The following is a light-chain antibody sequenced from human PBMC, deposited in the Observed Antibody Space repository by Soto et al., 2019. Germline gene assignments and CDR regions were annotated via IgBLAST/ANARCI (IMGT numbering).Light chain of an antibody. CDR3: SSYGGINHSNFV. CDR1: SSDVGGYNY. Sequence: QSALTQPPSASGSPGQSVTISCTGTSSDVGGYNYVSWYQHHPGKAPKLIISEVNKRPSGVPDRFSGSKSGNTASLTVSGLQLEDEADYYCSSYGGINHSNFVFGTGTKLTVL. CDR2: EVN. J-gene: IGLJ1*01. V-gene: IGLV2-8*01.